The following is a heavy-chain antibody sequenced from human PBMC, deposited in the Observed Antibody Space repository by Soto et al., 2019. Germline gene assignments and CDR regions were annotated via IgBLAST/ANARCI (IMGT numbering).Heavy chain of an antibody. Sequence: SVKVSCKACVCRFTRSAVQWLRQAPARDGEGMGWIVVGRGNTNYAQKFQERGTITRDMSTSTAYMELSTLSSADTAVYYCPLVNSYDSGRGYFDYWGQGTLVTVSS. CDR2: IVVGRGNT. V-gene: IGHV1-58*01. CDR1: VCRFTRSA. CDR3: PLVNSYDSGRGYFDY. D-gene: IGHD3-22*01. J-gene: IGHJ4*02.